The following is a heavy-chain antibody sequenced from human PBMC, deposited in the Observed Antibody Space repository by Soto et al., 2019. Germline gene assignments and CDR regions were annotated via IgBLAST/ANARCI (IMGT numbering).Heavy chain of an antibody. J-gene: IGHJ4*02. V-gene: IGHV4-34*01. Sequence: SETLFLTCAVYGGSFSGYYWSWIRQPPGKGLEWIGEINHSGSTNYNPSLKSRVTISVDTSKNQFSLKLSSVTAADTAVYYCARGLRAVAGTLRTFDYWGQGTLVTVSS. CDR1: GGSFSGYY. D-gene: IGHD6-19*01. CDR3: ARGLRAVAGTLRTFDY. CDR2: INHSGST.